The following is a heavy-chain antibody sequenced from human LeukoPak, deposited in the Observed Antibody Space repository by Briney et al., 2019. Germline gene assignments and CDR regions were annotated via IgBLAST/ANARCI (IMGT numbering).Heavy chain of an antibody. CDR1: GFTLSGAW. V-gene: IGHV3-74*01. Sequence: PGGSLRLPCAVSGFTLSGAWMHWVRQAPGKGLMWVSRINDDGSNTRHADSVKGRFTISRDIAKNTLYLQMNSLRAEDTAVYYCTRVSGLGMNEYYYLWGQGTLVTVSS. CDR2: INDDGSNT. D-gene: IGHD3-10*01. J-gene: IGHJ4*02. CDR3: TRVSGLGMNEYYYL.